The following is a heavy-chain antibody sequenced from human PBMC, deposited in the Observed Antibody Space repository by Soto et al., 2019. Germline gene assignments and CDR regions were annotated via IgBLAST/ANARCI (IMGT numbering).Heavy chain of an antibody. D-gene: IGHD3-22*01. V-gene: IGHV3-23*01. CDR2: IDGSGGDR. CDR3: VQEIVAGAYVETSAFDF. CDR1: GFTFSSYA. J-gene: IGHJ4*02. Sequence: EVHLLESGGDLVQPGGSLRLSCAASGFTFSSYAMGWVRQAPGTGLKWVSVIDGSGGDRSLADSVKGRFTISRDNSKNTLYLQMDRLRVEDTARYFCVQEIVAGAYVETSAFDFWGQGTLVTVSS.